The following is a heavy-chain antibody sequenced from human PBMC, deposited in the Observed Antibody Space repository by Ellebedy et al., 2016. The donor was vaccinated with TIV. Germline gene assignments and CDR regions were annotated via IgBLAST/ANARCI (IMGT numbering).Heavy chain of an antibody. CDR1: GFTFRSHG. V-gene: IGHV3-30*03. D-gene: IGHD3-10*01. J-gene: IGHJ4*02. CDR2: ISSDGSNK. CDR3: ARGGSSGSSDY. Sequence: GGSLRLXXVASGFTFRSHGTYWVRQAPGKGLEWVAVISSDGSNKYYADSVKGRFTIPRDNSKNTLYLQMNSLRTDDMAVYYCARGGSSGSSDYWGQGTLVTVSS.